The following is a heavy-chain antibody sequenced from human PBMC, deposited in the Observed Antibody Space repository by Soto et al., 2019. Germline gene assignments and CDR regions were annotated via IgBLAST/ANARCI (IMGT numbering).Heavy chain of an antibody. Sequence: GGSLRLSCADSGFRFSSYSMSWVRQTPGKGLEWVAAITATGDRTYYADSVTGRFTISRDNSKKTHYLQMTSLRAEDKAMYYCATMNGYFEYWGQGTPVTVSS. CDR3: ATMNGYFEY. CDR1: GFRFSSYS. V-gene: IGHV3-23*01. CDR2: ITATGDRT. D-gene: IGHD3-22*01. J-gene: IGHJ4*02.